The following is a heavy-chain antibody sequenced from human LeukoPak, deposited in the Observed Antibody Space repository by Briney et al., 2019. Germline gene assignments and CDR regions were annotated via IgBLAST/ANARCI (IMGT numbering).Heavy chain of an antibody. D-gene: IGHD3-22*01. CDR2: ISGSGDST. Sequence: GGSLRLSCAASGFTFSSYAMSWVRQAPGKGLEWVSAISGSGDSTYYADSVKGRFTISRDNSKNTLYLQMNSLRAEDTAVYYCAKDLEMAYYYDSSGSSFDYWGQGTLVTVSS. V-gene: IGHV3-23*01. CDR3: AKDLEMAYYYDSSGSSFDY. CDR1: GFTFSSYA. J-gene: IGHJ4*02.